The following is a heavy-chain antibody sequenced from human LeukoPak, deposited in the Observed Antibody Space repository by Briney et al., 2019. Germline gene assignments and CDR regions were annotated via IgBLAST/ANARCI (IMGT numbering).Heavy chain of an antibody. D-gene: IGHD2-15*01. J-gene: IGHJ6*02. CDR1: GGTFSSYA. V-gene: IGHV1-69*13. CDR3: ARPYCSGGSCYYQSTYYYYGMDV. Sequence: ASVKVSCKSSGGTFSSYAISWVRQAPGQGLEWMGGIIPIFGTANYAQKFQGSVTITADESTSTAYMELSSLRSEDTAVYYCARPYCSGGSCYYQSTYYYYGMDVWGQGTTVTVSS. CDR2: IIPIFGTA.